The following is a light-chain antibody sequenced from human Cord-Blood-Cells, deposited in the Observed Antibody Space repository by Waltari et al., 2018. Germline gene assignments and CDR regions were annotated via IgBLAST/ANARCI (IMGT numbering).Light chain of an antibody. CDR1: QSVSYSSNNKNY. Sequence: DIVMTQSPDSLAVSLGERVTINCKSSQSVSYSSNNKNYLAWYQQKPGQPPKLLIYWASTRESGVPDRFSGSGSGMDFTRAISSLQAEDVSVYYFQHSRTFGQGTKVEIK. V-gene: IGKV4-1*01. J-gene: IGKJ1*01. CDR3: QHSRT. CDR2: WAS.